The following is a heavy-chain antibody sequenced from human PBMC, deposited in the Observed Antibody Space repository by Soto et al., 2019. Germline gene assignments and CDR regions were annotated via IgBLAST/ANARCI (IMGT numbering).Heavy chain of an antibody. CDR2: ISSSSSYI. J-gene: IGHJ4*02. D-gene: IGHD6-19*01. CDR1: GFTFSSYS. Sequence: GGSLRLSCAASGFTFSSYSMNWVRQAPGKGLEWVSSISSSSSYIYYADSVKGRFTISRDNAKNSLYLQMNSLRAEDTAVYYCAKHFDSGCPDYWGQGTLVTVSS. V-gene: IGHV3-21*01. CDR3: AKHFDSGCPDY.